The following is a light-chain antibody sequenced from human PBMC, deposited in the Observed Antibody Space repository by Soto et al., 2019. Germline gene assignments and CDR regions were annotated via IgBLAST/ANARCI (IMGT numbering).Light chain of an antibody. CDR2: EVR. CDR1: ASDVGAYNY. CDR3: GSYATSDTFV. J-gene: IGLJ1*01. V-gene: IGLV2-14*01. Sequence: SVLTHPASLSGSPVQSITISCTGTASDVGAYNYVSWYQHHPDKAPKLMIYEVRNRPSGVSNRFSGSKSVNTASLTISGLQPEDEADYYCGSYATSDTFVFGTGTKVTVL.